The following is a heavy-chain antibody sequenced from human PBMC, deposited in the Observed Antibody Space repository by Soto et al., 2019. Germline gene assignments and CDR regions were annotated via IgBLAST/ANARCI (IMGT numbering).Heavy chain of an antibody. Sequence: KPSETLSLTCAVYGGSFSGYYWSWILQPPGKGLEWIGEINHSGSTNYNPSLKSRVTISVDTSKNQFSLKLSSVTAADTAVYYCAGGLHYSNYVDYYYYGMDVWGQGTTVTVSS. V-gene: IGHV4-34*01. CDR3: AGGLHYSNYVDYYYYGMDV. J-gene: IGHJ6*02. D-gene: IGHD4-4*01. CDR1: GGSFSGYY. CDR2: INHSGST.